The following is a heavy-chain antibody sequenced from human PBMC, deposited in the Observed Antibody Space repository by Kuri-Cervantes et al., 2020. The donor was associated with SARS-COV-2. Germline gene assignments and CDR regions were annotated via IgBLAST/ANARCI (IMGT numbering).Heavy chain of an antibody. V-gene: IGHV3-7*04. J-gene: IGHJ6*02. CDR3: AREEVVPAAVRGYFYRYGMGD. Sequence: GESLKISCAASGFTFNTYWMTWVRQAPGKGLESVANIKQDGSEKYYVDSVKGRFTISRDNAKNSLYLQMNSLRAEDTAVYYCAREEVVPAAVRGYFYRYGMGDWGQGTTVTVSS. D-gene: IGHD2-2*01. CDR2: IKQDGSEK. CDR1: GFTFNTYW.